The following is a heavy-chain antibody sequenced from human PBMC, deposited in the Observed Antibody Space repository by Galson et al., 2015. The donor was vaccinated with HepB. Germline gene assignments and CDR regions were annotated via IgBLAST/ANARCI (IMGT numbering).Heavy chain of an antibody. V-gene: IGHV3-23*01. CDR1: GFTFSSYA. J-gene: IGHJ5*02. CDR2: ISGSVGST. Sequence: SLRLSCAASGFTFSSYAMSWVRQAPGKGLEWVSAISGSVGSTYYADSEKGRFTISRDNSKNTLYLQMNSLRAEDTVVYYCAKDYANGVDWFDPWGQGTLVTVSS. D-gene: IGHD2-2*01. CDR3: AKDYANGVDWFDP.